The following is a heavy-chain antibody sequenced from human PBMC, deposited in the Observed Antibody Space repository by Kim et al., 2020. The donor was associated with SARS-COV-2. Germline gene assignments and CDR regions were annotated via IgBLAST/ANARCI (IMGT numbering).Heavy chain of an antibody. CDR2: ISSSGSTI. Sequence: GGSLRLSCAASGFTFSDYYMSWIRQAPGKGLEWVSYISSSGSTIYYADSVKGRFTISRDNAKNSLYLQMNSLRAEDTAVYYCARGLLRYFDWLSQRGMDVWGQGTTVTVSS. V-gene: IGHV3-11*01. CDR3: ARGLLRYFDWLSQRGMDV. D-gene: IGHD3-9*01. J-gene: IGHJ6*02. CDR1: GFTFSDYY.